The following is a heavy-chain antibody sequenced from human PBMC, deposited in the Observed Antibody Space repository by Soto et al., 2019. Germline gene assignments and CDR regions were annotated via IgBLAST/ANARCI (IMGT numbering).Heavy chain of an antibody. Sequence: ASVKVSCKACGCTFSSYAISWVGQARGQGLEWMGGIIPIFGTANYAQKFQGRVTITADESTSTAYMALSSLSSEDTAVYYCARDHYYDTSGYYYVGALDSWGKGTTVTVXS. CDR1: GCTFSSYA. D-gene: IGHD3-22*01. J-gene: IGHJ6*04. CDR3: ARDHYYDTSGYYYVGALDS. CDR2: IIPIFGTA. V-gene: IGHV1-69*13.